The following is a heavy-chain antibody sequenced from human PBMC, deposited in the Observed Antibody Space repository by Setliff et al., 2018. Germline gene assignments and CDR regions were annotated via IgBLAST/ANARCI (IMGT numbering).Heavy chain of an antibody. Sequence: GGSLRLSCAASGFTLNNYAMSWVRQAPGKGLEWVAIISASGGTTYYADSVKGRCTMSSDNSKNTLYLQMNSMRAEDTARYHCAKGKGPQPRPSLDYWGQGTLVTVSS. CDR3: AKGKGPQPRPSLDY. J-gene: IGHJ4*02. CDR2: ISASGGTT. CDR1: GFTLNNYA. V-gene: IGHV3-23*01.